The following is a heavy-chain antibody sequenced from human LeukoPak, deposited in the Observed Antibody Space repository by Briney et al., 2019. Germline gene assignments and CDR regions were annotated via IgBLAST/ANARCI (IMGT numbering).Heavy chain of an antibody. J-gene: IGHJ5*02. D-gene: IGHD6-19*01. CDR3: ARVLAVAGIRRNWFDP. CDR2: INPNSGGT. CDR1: GYTFTGYY. Sequence: ASVKVSCKASGYTFTGYYMHWVRQAPGQGLEWMGWINPNSGGTNYAQKFQGRVTMTRDTSISTAYMELSRLRSDDTAVYYCARVLAVAGIRRNWFDPWGQGTLVTVSS. V-gene: IGHV1-2*02.